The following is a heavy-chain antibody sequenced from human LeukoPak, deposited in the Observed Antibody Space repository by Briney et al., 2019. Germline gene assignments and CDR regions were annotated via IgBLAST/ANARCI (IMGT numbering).Heavy chain of an antibody. J-gene: IGHJ4*02. CDR3: ARGAYYYED. D-gene: IGHD3-22*01. V-gene: IGHV3-23*01. CDR1: GFIFNKHA. CDR2: LSGSGGST. Sequence: GGSLRLSCAASGFIFNKHAMSWVRQAPGKGLEWVSGLSGSGGSTDYADSVKGRFTISRDNAKNSLYLQMNSLRAEDTAVYYCARGAYYYEDWGQGTLVTVSS.